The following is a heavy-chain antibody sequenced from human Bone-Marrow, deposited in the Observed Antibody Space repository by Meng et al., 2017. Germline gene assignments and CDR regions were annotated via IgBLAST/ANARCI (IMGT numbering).Heavy chain of an antibody. CDR2: IGHSGFT. V-gene: IGHV4-39*01. J-gene: IGHJ5*02. D-gene: IGHD1/OR15-1a*01. CDR3: VRSRAWVRTGFDP. CDR1: GDSISSSDSY. Sequence: QLQLHESGPGLVKPSETLSLTCSVSGDSISSSDSYWGWIRQSPGKGLEWIGSIGHSGFTYYTPSLESRVTVSVDTSRSQFSLELTSVTAADTAVYYCVRSRAWVRTGFDPWGQGTLVTVSS.